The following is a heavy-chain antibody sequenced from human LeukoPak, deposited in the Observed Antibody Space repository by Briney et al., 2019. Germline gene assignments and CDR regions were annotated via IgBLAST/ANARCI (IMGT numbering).Heavy chain of an antibody. CDR2: IYHSGST. CDR1: GFTFDDYG. D-gene: IGHD5-18*01. Sequence: GSLRLSCAASGFTFDDYGLSWVRQPPGKGLEWIGEIYHSGSTNYNPSLKSRVTISVDKSKNQFSLKLSSVTAADTAVYYCARDYGYSYGSNWFDPWGQGTLVTVSS. V-gene: IGHV4-4*02. CDR3: ARDYGYSYGSNWFDP. J-gene: IGHJ5*02.